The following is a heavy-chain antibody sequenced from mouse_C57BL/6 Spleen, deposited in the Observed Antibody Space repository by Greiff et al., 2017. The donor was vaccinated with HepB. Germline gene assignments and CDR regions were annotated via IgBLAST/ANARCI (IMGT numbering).Heavy chain of an antibody. Sequence: QVQLQQPGAELVRPGTSVKLSCKASGYTFTSYWMHWVKQRPGQGLEWIGVIDPSDSYTNYNQKFKGKATFTVDTSSSTAYMPLSSLTSEDSAVYYCARRATVVATNFDVWGTGTTVTVSS. CDR3: ARRATVVATNFDV. CDR2: IDPSDSYT. J-gene: IGHJ1*03. D-gene: IGHD1-1*01. CDR1: GYTFTSYW. V-gene: IGHV1-59*01.